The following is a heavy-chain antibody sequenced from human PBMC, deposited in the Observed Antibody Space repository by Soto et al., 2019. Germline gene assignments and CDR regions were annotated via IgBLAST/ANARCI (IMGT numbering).Heavy chain of an antibody. D-gene: IGHD3-22*01. CDR2: INPNSGGT. J-gene: IGHJ3*02. V-gene: IGHV1-2*04. Sequence: ASVKVSCKASGYTFTGYYMHWVRQAPGQGLEWMGWINPNSGGTNYAQKFQGWVTMTRDTSISTAYMELSRLRSDDTAVYYCARGRRYYDSSGYPDAFDIRGQGTMVTVSS. CDR1: GYTFTGYY. CDR3: ARGRRYYDSSGYPDAFDI.